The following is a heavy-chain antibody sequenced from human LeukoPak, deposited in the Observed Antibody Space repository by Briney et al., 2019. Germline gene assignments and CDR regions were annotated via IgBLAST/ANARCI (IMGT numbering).Heavy chain of an antibody. CDR3: AKDHGSGSYYNLPDY. V-gene: IGHV3-30*04. CDR1: GFTFSNYV. CDR2: ISYDGSTK. D-gene: IGHD3-10*01. Sequence: GGSLRLSCAASGFTFSNYVMHWVRQAPGKGLEWVTVISYDGSTKNDADSVKGRFTISRDNSKNTVFLEMNSLRPEDTAVYYCAKDHGSGSYYNLPDYWGQGTLVTVSS. J-gene: IGHJ4*02.